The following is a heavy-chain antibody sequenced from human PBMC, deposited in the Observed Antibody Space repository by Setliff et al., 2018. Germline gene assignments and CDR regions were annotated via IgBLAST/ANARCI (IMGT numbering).Heavy chain of an antibody. Sequence: GGSLRLSCAASGFTFRSYSMTWVRQAPGKGLEWVSGISSSGSYTYYAASVKGRFTISRDNANNSLFLQMDTLRPEDTAVYYCARDRWKVMVNKGDDAFDLWGQGTMVTVSS. D-gene: IGHD5-18*01. J-gene: IGHJ3*01. CDR3: ARDRWKVMVNKGDDAFDL. CDR1: GFTFRSYS. CDR2: ISSSGSYT. V-gene: IGHV3-21*06.